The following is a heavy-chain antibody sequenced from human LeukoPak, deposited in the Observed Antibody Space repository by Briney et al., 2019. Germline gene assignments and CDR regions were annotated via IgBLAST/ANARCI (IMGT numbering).Heavy chain of an antibody. Sequence: SETLSLTCTVSGGSISSYYWSWIRQPPGKGLEWIGYIYYSGSTNYNPSLKSRVTISVDTSKNQFSLKLSSVTAADTAVYYCARGSDGFSPHHYHYYYGMDVWGQGTTVTVSS. CDR1: GGSISSYY. CDR3: ARGSDGFSPHHYHYYYGMDV. V-gene: IGHV4-59*01. D-gene: IGHD2-21*02. J-gene: IGHJ6*02. CDR2: IYYSGST.